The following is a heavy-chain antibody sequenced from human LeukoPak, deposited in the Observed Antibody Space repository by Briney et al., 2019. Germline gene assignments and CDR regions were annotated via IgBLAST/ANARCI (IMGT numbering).Heavy chain of an antibody. CDR1: RSTFSSYA. J-gene: IGHJ4*02. V-gene: IGHV3-23*01. Sequence: AGGSLRLSCAASRSTFSSYAMSWGRQAAGEGLGWVAAISGSGASTYYADSVQGRFTISRANSKNTLYLQMNSLRAEDTAVYYCAKAEENYDSSGYYYFDYCGQGALVTVSS. D-gene: IGHD3-22*01. CDR2: ISGSGAST. CDR3: AKAEENYDSSGYYYFDY.